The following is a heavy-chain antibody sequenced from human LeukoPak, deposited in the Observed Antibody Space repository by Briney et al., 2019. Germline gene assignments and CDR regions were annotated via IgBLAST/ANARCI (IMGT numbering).Heavy chain of an antibody. D-gene: IGHD6-13*01. CDR1: GFTFSSYW. J-gene: IGHJ4*02. Sequence: GGSLRLSCAASGFTFSSYWMSWVRQAPGKGLEWVSIISSAGTTYYADSVKGRFTISRDNSKNTVYLQVNSLRDEDTAVYYCARDLEAANTYYFDYWGQGTMVTVSS. CDR3: ARDLEAANTYYFDY. V-gene: IGHV3-66*01. CDR2: ISSAGTT.